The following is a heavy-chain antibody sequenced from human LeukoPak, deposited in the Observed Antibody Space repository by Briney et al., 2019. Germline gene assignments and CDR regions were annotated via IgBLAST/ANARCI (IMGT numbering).Heavy chain of an antibody. Sequence: PPGGSLRLSCAASGFTFDDYGMSWVRQAPGKGLEWVSGLNRNGDITGYADSVKGRFIISRDNAKNSLYLQMNSLRAEDTALYHCARKGVGGELGGFDYWGQGTLVTVSS. CDR2: LNRNGDIT. CDR1: GFTFDDYG. CDR3: ARKGVGGELGGFDY. D-gene: IGHD3-16*01. J-gene: IGHJ4*02. V-gene: IGHV3-20*01.